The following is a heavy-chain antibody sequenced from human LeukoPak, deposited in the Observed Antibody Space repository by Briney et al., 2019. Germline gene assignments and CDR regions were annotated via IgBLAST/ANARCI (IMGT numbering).Heavy chain of an antibody. V-gene: IGHV3-21*01. Sequence: PGGSLRLPCAAPGFTFSNYNMNWVRQAPGKGLEWISSITSSSSYKFYADSVKGRFTISRDNAKNSLYLQMNSLRAEDTAVYYCARDPYRGAYYEGYYYYYMDVWGKGTTVTVSS. J-gene: IGHJ6*03. CDR3: ARDPYRGAYYEGYYYYYMDV. D-gene: IGHD3-22*01. CDR1: GFTFSNYN. CDR2: ITSSSSYK.